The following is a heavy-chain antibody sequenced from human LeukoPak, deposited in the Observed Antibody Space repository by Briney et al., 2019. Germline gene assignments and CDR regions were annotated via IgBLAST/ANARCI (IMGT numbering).Heavy chain of an antibody. D-gene: IGHD3-3*01. Sequence: PGGSLRLSCTTSGFAFGDFAMGWVRQAPGKGLDLVGFIRSKTYGETGEYAPSVKGRFTISRDDSKSIAFLQMNSLKTKDTAVYYCARRSSYDYFDFWGQGTLVTVSS. CDR1: GFAFGDFA. CDR2: IRSKTYGETG. J-gene: IGHJ4*02. CDR3: ARRSSYDYFDF. V-gene: IGHV3-49*04.